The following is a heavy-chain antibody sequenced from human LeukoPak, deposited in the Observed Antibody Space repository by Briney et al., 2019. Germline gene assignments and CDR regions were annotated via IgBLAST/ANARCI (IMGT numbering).Heavy chain of an antibody. CDR2: ISYDGSNK. Sequence: PGGSLRLSCAASGFTFSSYAMHWVRQAPGKGLEWVAVISYDGSNKYYADSVKGRFTISRDNSKNTLYLQMNSLRAEDTAVYYCARDSYYYESSGYRAQYYLDYWGQGTLVTVSS. J-gene: IGHJ4*02. D-gene: IGHD3-22*01. V-gene: IGHV3-30-3*01. CDR3: ARDSYYYESSGYRAQYYLDY. CDR1: GFTFSSYA.